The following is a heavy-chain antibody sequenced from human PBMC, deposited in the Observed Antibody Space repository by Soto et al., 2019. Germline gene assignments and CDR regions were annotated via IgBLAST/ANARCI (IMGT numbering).Heavy chain of an antibody. D-gene: IGHD3-3*01. CDR1: GFTFGYYA. CDR2: IRSKAYGGTT. Sequence: PGGSLRLSCTASGFTFGYYAMIWVRQAPGKGLEWVGFIRSKAYGGTTEYAASVKGRFTISRDDSKSIAYLQMNSLKTEDTAVYYCTRVYYDFWSGSHYFDYWGQGTLVTVSS. J-gene: IGHJ4*02. V-gene: IGHV3-49*04. CDR3: TRVYYDFWSGSHYFDY.